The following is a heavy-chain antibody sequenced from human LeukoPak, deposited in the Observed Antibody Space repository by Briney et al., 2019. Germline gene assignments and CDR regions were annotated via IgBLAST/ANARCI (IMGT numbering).Heavy chain of an antibody. J-gene: IGHJ4*02. CDR2: INPSGGST. Sequence: ASVKVACKASGYTFTSYYMHWVRQAPGQGLEWMGIINPSGGSTSYAQKFQGRVTMTRDTSTSTVYMELSSRRSEDTAVYYCARVGRRGYDFVAYWGQGTLVTVSS. CDR3: ARVGRRGYDFVAY. CDR1: GYTFTSYY. D-gene: IGHD5-12*01. V-gene: IGHV1-46*01.